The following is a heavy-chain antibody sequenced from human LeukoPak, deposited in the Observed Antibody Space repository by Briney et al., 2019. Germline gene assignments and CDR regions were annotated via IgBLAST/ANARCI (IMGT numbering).Heavy chain of an antibody. Sequence: SETLSLTCAVSGGSFSNYYWSWIRQPPGKGLEWIGYIYNSGSTKYNPSLKSRVTISLDTSKNHFSLKLRSVTAADTAMYYCARGRGYYQDYWGQGTLVTVSS. V-gene: IGHV4-59*12. D-gene: IGHD3-22*01. CDR3: ARGRGYYQDY. CDR1: GGSFSNYY. J-gene: IGHJ4*02. CDR2: IYNSGST.